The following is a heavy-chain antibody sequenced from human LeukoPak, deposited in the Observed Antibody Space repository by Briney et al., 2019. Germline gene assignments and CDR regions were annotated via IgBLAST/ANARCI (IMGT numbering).Heavy chain of an antibody. V-gene: IGHV3-30*18. CDR1: GFTFSSYG. CDR2: ISYDGSNK. Sequence: GGSLRLSCAASGFTFSSYGMHWVRQAPGKGLEWVAVISYDGSNKYYADSVKGRFTISRDNSKNTLYLQMNSLRAEDTAVYYCAKEEGMIVVGTLGYWGQGTLATVPS. CDR3: AKEEGMIVVGTLGY. D-gene: IGHD3-22*01. J-gene: IGHJ4*02.